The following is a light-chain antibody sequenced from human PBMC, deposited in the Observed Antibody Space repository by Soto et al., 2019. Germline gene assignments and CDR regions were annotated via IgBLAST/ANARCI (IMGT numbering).Light chain of an antibody. J-gene: IGKJ1*01. Sequence: VLTQSPGTLSLSPGERATLSCRASRIVSSSYFAWYQQRPGQAPRLLIYGASSRATGIPDRFSGSGSGTDFTLTITRVEPEDFAVYYCQQYGGSRTFGQGTKVDIK. CDR3: QQYGGSRT. CDR1: RIVSSSY. V-gene: IGKV3-20*01. CDR2: GAS.